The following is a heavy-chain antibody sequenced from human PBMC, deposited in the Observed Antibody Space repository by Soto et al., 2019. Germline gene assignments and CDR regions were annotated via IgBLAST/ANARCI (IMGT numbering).Heavy chain of an antibody. V-gene: IGHV6-1*01. J-gene: IGHJ6*02. CDR2: TYYRSKWYN. CDR1: GESVSSNSGA. D-gene: IGHD3-3*01. Sequence: SHTVALTCAISGESVSSNSGACNLISQSQSIRPYGLGRTYYRSKWYNDYAVSVKSIITINPDTSKNQFSLKLNSVTAEDTAVYYCARLSRITIFGVVYYYYGMDVWGQGTTVTVSS. CDR3: ARLSRITIFGVVYYYYGMDV.